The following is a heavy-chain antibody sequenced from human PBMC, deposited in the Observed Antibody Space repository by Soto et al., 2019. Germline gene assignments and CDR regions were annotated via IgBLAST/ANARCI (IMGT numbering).Heavy chain of an antibody. V-gene: IGHV1-18*01. CDR1: GYTFTSDG. Sequence: QVQLVQSGAEVKKPGASVKVSCKASGYTFTSDGMSLVRQAPGQGLAWLGWMSAYNGNTNYEQKLRGRVTMTPDTTTSTADVEQRSMRSADSAVDGCARRRRDGYHNWFDPWGQGTLVTVSS. J-gene: IGHJ5*02. CDR3: ARRRRDGYHNWFDP. CDR2: MSAYNGNT. D-gene: IGHD5-12*01.